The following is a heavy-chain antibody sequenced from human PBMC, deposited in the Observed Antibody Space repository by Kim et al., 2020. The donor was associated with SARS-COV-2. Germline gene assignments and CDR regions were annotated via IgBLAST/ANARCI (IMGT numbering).Heavy chain of an antibody. CDR3: ARGPVIALAGTSFDN. D-gene: IGHD6-19*01. Sequence: NPPLKGRVTFSVDTSKKQFSRRLNSVTAADTAVYYCARGPVIALAGTSFDNWGQGTLVTVSS. J-gene: IGHJ4*02. V-gene: IGHV4-34*01.